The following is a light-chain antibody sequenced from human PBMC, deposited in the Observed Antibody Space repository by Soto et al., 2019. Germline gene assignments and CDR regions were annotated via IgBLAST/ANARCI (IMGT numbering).Light chain of an antibody. CDR2: AAS. V-gene: IGKV1-39*01. Sequence: DIQMTQSPSSLSASVGDRVTITCRASQSISTYLNWYQQKPGKAPKLLIYAASSLQSGIPSRFSGSGSGTDFTLTISSLQPEDFATYYCQQTYITPPTFGPGTKVEIK. CDR1: QSISTY. CDR3: QQTYITPPT. J-gene: IGKJ1*01.